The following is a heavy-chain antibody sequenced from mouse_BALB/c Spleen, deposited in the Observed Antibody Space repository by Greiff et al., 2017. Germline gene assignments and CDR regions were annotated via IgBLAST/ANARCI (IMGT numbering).Heavy chain of an antibody. CDR3: ARYGHYGGFAY. Sequence: QVQLQQSGAGLVRPGTSVKVSCKASGYAFTNYLLEWVKQRPGQGLEWIGVINPGSGGTNYNEKFKGKATLTADKSSRTAYMQLSSLTSDDSAVYFCARYGHYGGFAYWGQGTLVTVSA. J-gene: IGHJ3*01. CDR2: INPGSGGT. CDR1: GYAFTNYL. D-gene: IGHD1-1*01. V-gene: IGHV1-54*03.